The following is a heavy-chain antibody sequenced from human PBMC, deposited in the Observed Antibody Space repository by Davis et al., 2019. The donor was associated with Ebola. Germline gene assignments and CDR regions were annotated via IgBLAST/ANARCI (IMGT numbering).Heavy chain of an antibody. D-gene: IGHD3-3*01. Sequence: GESLKISCAASGFVFRNYVMSWVRQAPGKGLEWVSTLGTSADTYYADSVKGRFTISRDNSKNTLYLQMNSLRAEDTAVYYCARITVGPEMKYYDFWSGQLHDAFDIWGQGTMVTVS. J-gene: IGHJ3*02. CDR3: ARITVGPEMKYYDFWSGQLHDAFDI. CDR2: LGTSADT. V-gene: IGHV3-23*01. CDR1: GFVFRNYV.